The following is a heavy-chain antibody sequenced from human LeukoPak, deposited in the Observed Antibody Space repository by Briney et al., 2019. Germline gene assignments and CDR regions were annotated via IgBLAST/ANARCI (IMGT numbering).Heavy chain of an antibody. CDR2: IIPIFGTA. CDR3: ASGGDCSSTSCYTNYYYYYGMDV. CDR1: GGTFSSYA. J-gene: IGHJ6*02. V-gene: IGHV1-69*13. D-gene: IGHD2-2*02. Sequence: SVKVSCKASGGTFSSYAISWVRQAPGQGLEWMGGIIPIFGTANYAQKFQGRVTITADESTSTAYMELSSLRSEDTAVYYCASGGDCSSTSCYTNYYYYYGMDVWGQGTTVTVSS.